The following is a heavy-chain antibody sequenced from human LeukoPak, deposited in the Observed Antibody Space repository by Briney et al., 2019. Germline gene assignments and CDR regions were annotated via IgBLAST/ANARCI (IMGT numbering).Heavy chain of an antibody. D-gene: IGHD4-11*01. Sequence: SETLSLTCAVYGGSFSGYYWSWIRQPPGEGLEWIGEINHSGSTNYNPSLKSRVTISVDTSKNQSSLKLSSVTAADTAVYYCAREAPYSNYCGMDVWGQGTTVTVSS. CDR3: AREAPYSNYCGMDV. CDR2: INHSGST. J-gene: IGHJ6*02. V-gene: IGHV4-34*01. CDR1: GGSFSGYY.